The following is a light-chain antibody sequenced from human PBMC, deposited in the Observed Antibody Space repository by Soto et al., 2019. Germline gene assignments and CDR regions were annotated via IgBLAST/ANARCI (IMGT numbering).Light chain of an antibody. J-gene: IGLJ3*02. CDR2: EVS. CDR3: SSYTSSSTLNWV. Sequence: QSALTQPASVSGSPGQSITISCTGTSSDVGGYNYVSWYQQHPGKAPKLMIYEVSNRPSGVSNRFSGSKSGITASLTISGHQAEDEADYYCSSYTSSSTLNWVFGGGTKLTVL. V-gene: IGLV2-14*01. CDR1: SSDVGGYNY.